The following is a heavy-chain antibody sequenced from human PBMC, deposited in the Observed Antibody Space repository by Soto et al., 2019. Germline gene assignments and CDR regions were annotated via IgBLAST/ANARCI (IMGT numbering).Heavy chain of an antibody. CDR1: GGTVSIYA. V-gene: IGHV1-69*06. Sequence: SVTVSCTASGGTVSIYAISCLRQAPGQGFELMGGVIPIFGTANYAQKFQGRVTMTEDTRTNTGYMELRSLRSDDTAVYYWASLLTGGGTYREDAFDIWGQGKKVTVSS. CDR2: VIPIFGTA. J-gene: IGHJ3*02. D-gene: IGHD3-16*02. CDR3: ASLLTGGGTYREDAFDI.